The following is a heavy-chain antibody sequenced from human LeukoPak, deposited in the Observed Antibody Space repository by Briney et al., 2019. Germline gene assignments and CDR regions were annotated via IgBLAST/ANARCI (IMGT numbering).Heavy chain of an antibody. Sequence: TTGGSLRLSCAASGFTFSTYNMNWVRQAPGKGLQWVSSISSRSTYIYYADSVKGRFTISRDNAKNSLYLQMNSLRAEDTAVYFCAGDLSGYRYYLDSWGQGTLVTVSS. J-gene: IGHJ4*02. V-gene: IGHV3-21*01. CDR2: ISSRSTYI. D-gene: IGHD3-9*01. CDR1: GFTFSTYN. CDR3: AGDLSGYRYYLDS.